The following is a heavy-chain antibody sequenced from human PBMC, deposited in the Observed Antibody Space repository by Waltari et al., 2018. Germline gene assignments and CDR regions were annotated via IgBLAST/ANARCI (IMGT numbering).Heavy chain of an antibody. D-gene: IGHD3-10*01. Sequence: QVQLQESGPGLVKPSETLSLTCTASGGSISRYYWSWIRQPPGKGLEWIGYIYYSGSTNYNPSLKSRVTISVDTSKNQFSLKLSSVTAADTAVYYCARVRSYYPHQFDYWGQGTLVTVSS. V-gene: IGHV4-59*01. CDR2: IYYSGST. CDR1: GGSISRYY. J-gene: IGHJ4*02. CDR3: ARVRSYYPHQFDY.